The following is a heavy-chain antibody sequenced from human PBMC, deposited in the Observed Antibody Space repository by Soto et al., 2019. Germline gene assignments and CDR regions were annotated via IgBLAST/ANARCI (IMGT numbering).Heavy chain of an antibody. D-gene: IGHD3-22*01. V-gene: IGHV3-21*01. J-gene: IGHJ4*02. CDR1: GFTSSSYA. CDR2: ISSSSSYI. CDR3: ARFYYYDSSGHGT. Sequence: GGSLRLSCAASGFTSSSYAMSWVRQAPGKGLEWVSSISSSSSYIYYADSVKGRFTISRDNAKNSLYLQMNSLRAEDTAVYYCARFYYYDSSGHGTWGQGTLVTVSS.